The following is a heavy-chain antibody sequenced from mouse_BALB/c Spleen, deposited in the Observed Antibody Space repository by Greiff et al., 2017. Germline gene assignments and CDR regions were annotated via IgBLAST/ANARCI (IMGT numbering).Heavy chain of an antibody. V-gene: IGHV5-12-1*01. D-gene: IGHD4-1*01. Sequence: EVKLVESGGGLVKPGGSLKLSCAASGFAFSSYDMSWVRQTPEKRLEWVAYISSGSSTIYYADTVKGRFTISRDNPKNTLFLQMTSLRSEDTAMYYCARWNWDDYFDYWGQGTTLTVSS. CDR3: ARWNWDDYFDY. CDR2: ISSGSSTI. J-gene: IGHJ2*01. CDR1: GFAFSSYD.